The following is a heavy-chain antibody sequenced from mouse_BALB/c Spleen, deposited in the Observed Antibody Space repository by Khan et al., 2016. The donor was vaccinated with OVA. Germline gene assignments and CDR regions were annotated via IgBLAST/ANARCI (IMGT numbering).Heavy chain of an antibody. V-gene: IGHV14-1*02. CDR1: GFNIKDYY. CDR2: IDPENGNT. Sequence: IQLVQSGAELVRPGALVKLSCKVSGFNIKDYYMHWVKQRPEQGLEWIGWIDPENGNTIYDSKFQGKASITADTSSNTAYLQLSSLTSEDTAVYNCARETARALHAMDYWGQGTSVTVSS. D-gene: IGHD3-2*01. J-gene: IGHJ4*01. CDR3: ARETARALHAMDY.